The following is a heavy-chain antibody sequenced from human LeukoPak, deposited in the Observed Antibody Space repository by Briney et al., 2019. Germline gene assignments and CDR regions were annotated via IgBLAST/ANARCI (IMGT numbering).Heavy chain of an antibody. Sequence: ASVKVSCKASGYTFTGYYMHWVRQAPGQGLEWMGWINPNSGGTNYAQKFQGRVTMTRDTSIGTAYMELSRLRSDDTAVYYCARALLVGATPFDYWGQGTLVTVSS. CDR1: GYTFTGYY. CDR2: INPNSGGT. J-gene: IGHJ4*02. D-gene: IGHD1-26*01. CDR3: ARALLVGATPFDY. V-gene: IGHV1-2*02.